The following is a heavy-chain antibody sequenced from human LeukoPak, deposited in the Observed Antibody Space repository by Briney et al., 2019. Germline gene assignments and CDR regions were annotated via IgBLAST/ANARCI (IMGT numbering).Heavy chain of an antibody. J-gene: IGHJ5*02. CDR1: GDSVSSNSVA. Sequence: SQTLSLTCAVSGDSVSSNSVAWNWIRQSPSRGLEWLGRTYYTSRWNTDYAESVKSRIPINTETSKKQFSPHLNSVNPEDTSVYYCARHQTGYGRHWSLPSFDPWGQGTLVTVSS. D-gene: IGHD5-18*01. CDR2: TYYTSRWNT. V-gene: IGHV6-1*01. CDR3: ARHQTGYGRHWSLPSFDP.